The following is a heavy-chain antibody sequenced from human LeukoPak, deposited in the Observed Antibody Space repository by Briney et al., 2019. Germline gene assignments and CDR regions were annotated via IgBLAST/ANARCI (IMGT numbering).Heavy chain of an antibody. Sequence: SETLSLTCAVYGGSFSDYYWSWIRQPPGKGLEWIGEINHSGSTNYNPSLKSRVTISVDTSKNHFSLKLRSVTAADTAVYYCARRVRGVNDAFDIWGQGTMVTVSS. CDR3: ARRVRGVNDAFDI. J-gene: IGHJ3*02. D-gene: IGHD3-10*01. CDR1: GGSFSDYY. CDR2: INHSGST. V-gene: IGHV4-34*01.